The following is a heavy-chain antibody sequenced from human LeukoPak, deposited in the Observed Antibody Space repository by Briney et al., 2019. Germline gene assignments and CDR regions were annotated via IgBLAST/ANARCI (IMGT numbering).Heavy chain of an antibody. V-gene: IGHV3-74*01. D-gene: IGHD3-9*01. CDR2: ISSDGTYT. CDR3: ARYYDILTGYCPFDY. CDR1: GFTFSSHL. J-gene: IGHJ4*02. Sequence: PGGSLRLSCAASGFTFSSHLMHWVRQAPGKGLVWGSRISSDGTYTNYADSVRGRFTISRDNAKNTLYLQMNSLRAEDTAVYYCARYYDILTGYCPFDYWGQGTLVTVSS.